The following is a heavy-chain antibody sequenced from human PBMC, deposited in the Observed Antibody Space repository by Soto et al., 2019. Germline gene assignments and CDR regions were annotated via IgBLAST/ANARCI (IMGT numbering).Heavy chain of an antibody. CDR3: ARTVGAAYYFDV. Sequence: SETLSLTCTVSGDSMTKYYWSWIRQPAGKGLEWIGRIYTSGSTNYNPSLKSRVTMSIDTSNKHFSLSLKSVTAADTAAYYCARTVGAAYYFDVWGQGALVT. V-gene: IGHV4-4*07. CDR1: GDSMTKYY. CDR2: IYTSGST. D-gene: IGHD1-26*01. J-gene: IGHJ4*02.